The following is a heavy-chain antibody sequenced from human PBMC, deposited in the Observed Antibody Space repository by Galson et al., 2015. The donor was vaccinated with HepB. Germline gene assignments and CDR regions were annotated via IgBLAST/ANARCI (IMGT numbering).Heavy chain of an antibody. CDR3: ARDRDYGGNSGYFDY. Sequence: SVKVSCKASGYTFTSYAMHWVRQAPGQRLEWMGWINAGNGNTKYSQKFQGRVTITRDTSASTAYMELSSLRSEDTAVYYCARDRDYGGNSGYFDYWGQGTLVTVSS. CDR1: GYTFTSYA. J-gene: IGHJ4*02. V-gene: IGHV1-3*01. CDR2: INAGNGNT. D-gene: IGHD4-23*01.